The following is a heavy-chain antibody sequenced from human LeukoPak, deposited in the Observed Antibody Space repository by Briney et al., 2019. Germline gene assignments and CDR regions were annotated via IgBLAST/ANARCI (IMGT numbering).Heavy chain of an antibody. J-gene: IGHJ4*02. CDR2: IQTKANGGTT. CDR1: GFTFTHAW. D-gene: IGHD6-13*01. Sequence: PGGSLRLSCAASGFTFTHAWMNWVRQAPGKGLEWVGRIQTKANGGTTDYAAPVKARFTISRDYSRNTLYRRVISLQTVGTAIYDCTTDVLEGSSGVGLYYCDRGTLVSVYS. V-gene: IGHV3-15*01. CDR3: TTDVLEGSSGVGLYY.